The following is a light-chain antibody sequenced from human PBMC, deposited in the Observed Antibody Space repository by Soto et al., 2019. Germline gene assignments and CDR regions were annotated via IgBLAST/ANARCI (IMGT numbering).Light chain of an antibody. J-gene: IGLJ3*02. CDR3: GTWDSSLSVAV. V-gene: IGLV1-51*01. CDR1: SSNVGNNY. CDR2: DNT. Sequence: QSVLTQPPSVSAAPGQKVTISCSGSSSNVGNNYVSWYQQVPGTAPKLLIYDNTKRPSGIPDRFSGSRSGTSATLGITGLQTGDEADYHCGTWDSSLSVAVFGGGTKLTVL.